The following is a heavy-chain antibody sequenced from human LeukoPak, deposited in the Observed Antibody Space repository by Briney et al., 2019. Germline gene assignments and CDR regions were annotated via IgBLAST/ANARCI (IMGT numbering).Heavy chain of an antibody. CDR2: IYPGDSDT. J-gene: IGHJ2*01. CDR1: GYSFTSYW. Sequence: GESLKISCKGSGYSFTSYWIGWVRQMPGKGLEWMGIIYPGDSDTRYSPSFQGQVTISADKSINTIYLQWSSLKASDTAMYYCARGTTVTYWYFDLWGRGTLVTVSS. D-gene: IGHD4-17*01. CDR3: ARGTTVTYWYFDL. V-gene: IGHV5-51*01.